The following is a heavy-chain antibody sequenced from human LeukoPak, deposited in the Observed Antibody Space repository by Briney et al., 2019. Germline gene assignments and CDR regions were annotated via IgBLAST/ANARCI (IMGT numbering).Heavy chain of an antibody. V-gene: IGHV4-59*01. CDR1: GGSISSYY. J-gene: IGHJ1*01. CDR2: IYYSGST. Sequence: SETLSHTCTVSGGSISSYYWSWIWQPPGKGLEWIGYIYYSGSTNYNPSLKSRVTISVDTSKNQFSLKLSSLTAADTAVYYCAREDYCSGGSFYSAYFQNGGHGTLVIVSS. D-gene: IGHD2-15*01. CDR3: AREDYCSGGSFYSAYFQN.